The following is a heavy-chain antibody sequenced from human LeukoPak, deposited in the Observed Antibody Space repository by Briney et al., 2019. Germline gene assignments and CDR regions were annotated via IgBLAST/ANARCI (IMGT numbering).Heavy chain of an antibody. J-gene: IGHJ4*02. V-gene: IGHV1-2*02. D-gene: IGHD3-22*01. CDR2: INPNSGGT. CDR3: ARDCCSSAYTWGY. CDR1: GYTFTGYY. Sequence: ASVKVSCKASGYTFTGYYMHWVRQAPGQGLEWMGWINPNSGGTNYAQKFQGRDTVTRDTSISTAYMELGGLTSDDTALYYCARDCCSSAYTWGYWGQGTLVTVSS.